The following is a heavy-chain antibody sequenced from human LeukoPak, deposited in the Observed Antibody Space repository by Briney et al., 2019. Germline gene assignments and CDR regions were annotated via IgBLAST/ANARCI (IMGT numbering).Heavy chain of an antibody. CDR1: GFTFDDYG. V-gene: IGHV3-20*04. J-gene: IGHJ4*02. CDR3: ARVTPTRSGYMGY. Sequence: RGSLRLSRAASGFTFDDYGMCWVRQAPGEGLEWVSGIKCNGGSTGYADAVKGRFTISRDNAKNSLYLQMNSLRAEDTALYYCARVTPTRSGYMGYWGQGTLVTVSS. CDR2: IKCNGGST. D-gene: IGHD3-22*01.